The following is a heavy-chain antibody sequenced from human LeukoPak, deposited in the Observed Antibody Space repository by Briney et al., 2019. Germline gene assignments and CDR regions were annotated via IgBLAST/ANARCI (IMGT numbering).Heavy chain of an antibody. D-gene: IGHD6-13*01. J-gene: IGHJ5*02. CDR1: GYTFTGYY. V-gene: IGHV1-2*02. CDR2: INPNSGGT. Sequence: ASVKVSCKASGYTFTGYYMHWVRQAPGQGLEWMGWINPNSGGTNYAQEFQGRVTMTRDTSISTAYMELSRLRSDDTAVYYCAREWGSSSWFNWFDPWGQGTLVTVSS. CDR3: AREWGSSSWFNWFDP.